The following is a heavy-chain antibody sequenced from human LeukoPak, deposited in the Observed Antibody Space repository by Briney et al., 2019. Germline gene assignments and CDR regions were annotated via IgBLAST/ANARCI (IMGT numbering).Heavy chain of an antibody. Sequence: PGGSLRLSCAASGFTFDDYGMSWVRQAPGKGLEWVSGINWDGGSTGYADSVKGRFTISRDNAKNSLYLQMNSLRAEDTALYHCAGAPYYYDSSVYLFFAYWGQGPLVTVSS. CDR1: GFTFDDYG. D-gene: IGHD3-22*01. V-gene: IGHV3-20*01. J-gene: IGHJ4*02. CDR3: AGAPYYYDSSVYLFFAY. CDR2: INWDGGST.